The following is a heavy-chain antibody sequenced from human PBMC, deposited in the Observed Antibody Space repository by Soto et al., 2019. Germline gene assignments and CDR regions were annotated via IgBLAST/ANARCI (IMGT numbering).Heavy chain of an antibody. CDR2: MNPVSGNT. V-gene: IGHV1-8*01. J-gene: IGHJ4*02. D-gene: IGHD3-22*01. CDR1: GYTFSSYD. CDR3: ARVYSDSTGYYQGGFDS. Sequence: QVQLVQSGAEVKKPGASVKVSCKASGYTFSSYDINWVRQATGQGLEWMGWMNPVSGNTGFAQKFQGRVTMPRNTPLNTAYMELSSLTSEDTAVYYCARVYSDSTGYYQGGFDSWGQGTLVTVSS.